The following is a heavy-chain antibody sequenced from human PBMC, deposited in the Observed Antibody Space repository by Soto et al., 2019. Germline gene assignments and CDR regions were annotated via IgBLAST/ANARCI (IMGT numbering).Heavy chain of an antibody. J-gene: IGHJ3*02. CDR2: ISSSSSYI. CDR1: GFTFSSYS. D-gene: IGHD3-22*01. V-gene: IGHV3-21*01. CDR3: ARDGHYYDSSGHDAFDI. Sequence: GGSLRLSCAASGFTFSSYSMNWVRQAPGKGLEWVSSISSSSSYIYYADSVKGRFTISRDNAKNSLYLQMNSLRAEDTAVYYCARDGHYYDSSGHDAFDIWGQGTMVTVSS.